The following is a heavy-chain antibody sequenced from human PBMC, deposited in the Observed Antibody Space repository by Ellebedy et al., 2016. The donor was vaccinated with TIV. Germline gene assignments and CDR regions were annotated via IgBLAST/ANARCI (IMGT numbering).Heavy chain of an antibody. V-gene: IGHV4-4*07. CDR1: GGSISSYY. D-gene: IGHD3-10*01. CDR3: ARDSMVRGVIYYFDY. J-gene: IGHJ4*02. Sequence: SETLSLXXTVSGGSISSYYWSWIRQPAGKGLEWIGRIYTSGSTNYNPSLKSRVTMSVDTSKNQFSLKLSSVTAADTAVYYCARDSMVRGVIYYFDYWGQGTLVTVSS. CDR2: IYTSGST.